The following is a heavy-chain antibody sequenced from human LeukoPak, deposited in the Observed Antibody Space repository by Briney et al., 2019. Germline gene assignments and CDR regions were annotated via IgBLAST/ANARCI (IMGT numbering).Heavy chain of an antibody. D-gene: IGHD6-13*01. Sequence: GGSLRLSCAASGFIFSSYAMSWVRQAPGKGLEWVSAISGSGGSTYYADSVKGRFTISRDNSKNTLYLQMNSLRAEDTAVYYCAKRASRIAAAGTDFDYWGQGTQVTVSS. V-gene: IGHV3-23*01. CDR2: ISGSGGST. CDR3: AKRASRIAAAGTDFDY. CDR1: GFIFSSYA. J-gene: IGHJ4*02.